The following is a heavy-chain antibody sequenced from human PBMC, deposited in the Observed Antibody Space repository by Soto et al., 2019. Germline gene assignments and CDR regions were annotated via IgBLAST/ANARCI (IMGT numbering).Heavy chain of an antibody. D-gene: IGHD2-2*01. CDR1: GYSFTNYW. Sequence: GESLKISCKGSGYSFTNYWIGWVRQMPGKGLEWMGIIYPGDSDTRYSTSFQGQVTISADKSISTAYLQWSSLKASDSAMYYCARHSVPAAIQDYYYGMDVWGQGTTVTVSS. CDR2: IYPGDSDT. J-gene: IGHJ6*02. CDR3: ARHSVPAAIQDYYYGMDV. V-gene: IGHV5-51*01.